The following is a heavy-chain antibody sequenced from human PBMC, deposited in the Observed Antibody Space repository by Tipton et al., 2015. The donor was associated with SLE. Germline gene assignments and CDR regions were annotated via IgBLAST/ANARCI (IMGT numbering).Heavy chain of an antibody. CDR2: MSYSGST. CDR1: GGAINSGSYW. V-gene: IGHV4-31*03. D-gene: IGHD5-12*01. CDR3: ARGGVGGYDYFDH. Sequence: TLSLTCSVSGGAINSGSYWWTWLRQPAGKGLEWIGHMSYSGSTYYNPSLKSRITISVDTSKNHFSLKLSSVTAADTAVYYCARGGVGGYDYFDHWGQGTLVTVSS. J-gene: IGHJ4*02.